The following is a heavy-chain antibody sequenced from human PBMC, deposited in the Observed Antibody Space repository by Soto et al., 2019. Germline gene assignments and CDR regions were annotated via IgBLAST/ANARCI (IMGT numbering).Heavy chain of an antibody. D-gene: IGHD3-3*02. V-gene: IGHV5-51*01. CDR1: GYKFGSAW. CDR3: ARQLSHICDS. Sequence: EVRLVQSGADIKKPGESLKISCKGVGYKFGSAWIGWVRQMPGKGLEWMGIIKPGTSDIRYSPSCRGHVTISADEAVSTAYLQWSSLKASDTAMYYCARQLSHICDSWGQGTLVTVSS. CDR2: IKPGTSDI. J-gene: IGHJ4*02.